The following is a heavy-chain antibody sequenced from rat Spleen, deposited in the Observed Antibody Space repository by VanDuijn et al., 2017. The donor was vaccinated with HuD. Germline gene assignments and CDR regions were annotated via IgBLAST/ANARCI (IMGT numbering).Heavy chain of an antibody. V-gene: IGHV5-46*01. J-gene: IGHJ2*01. CDR3: ARPTTGIPFNY. CDR1: GFTCSSFP. D-gene: IGHD1-9*01. Sequence: EVQLVESGGGLVQPGRSMKLSCVASGFTCSSFPMAWVRQAPTKGLELVATISTNGGSTFYRDSVKGRFTISRDNAKSTLYLQVDSLRSEDTAIYYCARPTTGIPFNYWGQGVMVTVSS. CDR2: ISTNGGST.